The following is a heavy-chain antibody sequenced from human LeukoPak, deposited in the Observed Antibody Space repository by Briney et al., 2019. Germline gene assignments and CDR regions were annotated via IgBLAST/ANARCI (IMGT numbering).Heavy chain of an antibody. V-gene: IGHV3-74*01. Sequence: PGGSLRLSCAASGFTFSSYWMYWVRQAPGKGLVWVSNINNDGSSSSYADSVKGRITISRDNAKNTLYLQMNSLRAEDTAVYYCAKEEGQWELLGDYFDYWGQGTLVTVSS. D-gene: IGHD1-26*01. J-gene: IGHJ4*02. CDR1: GFTFSSYW. CDR3: AKEEGQWELLGDYFDY. CDR2: INNDGSSS.